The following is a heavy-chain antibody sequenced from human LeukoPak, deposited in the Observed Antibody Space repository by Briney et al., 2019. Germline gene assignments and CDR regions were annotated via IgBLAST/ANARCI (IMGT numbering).Heavy chain of an antibody. CDR3: AKDPSYCGGDCYSDGGYYFDY. D-gene: IGHD2-21*02. V-gene: IGHV3-7*03. CDR2: IKEDGGET. CDR1: EFTFSNYW. J-gene: IGHJ4*02. Sequence: GGSLRLSCAVSEFTFSNYWMTWVRQAPGKGLEWVANIKEDGGETFYVDSVKGRFTISRDNSKNTLYLQMNSLRAEDTAVYYCAKDPSYCGGDCYSDGGYYFDYWGQGTLVTVSS.